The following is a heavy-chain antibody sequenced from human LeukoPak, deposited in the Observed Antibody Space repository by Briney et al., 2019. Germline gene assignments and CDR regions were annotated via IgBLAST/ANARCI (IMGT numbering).Heavy chain of an antibody. Sequence: PGGSLRLSCAASGFTFSSYEMNWVRQAPGKGLEWVSYISSSDSTIYYADSVKGRFTISRDNAKNSLYLQMNSLRAEDTAVYYCARVGVAGFRDGYNMYWGQGTLVTVSS. CDR1: GFTFSSYE. CDR3: ARVGVAGFRDGYNMY. J-gene: IGHJ4*02. CDR2: ISSSDSTI. D-gene: IGHD5-24*01. V-gene: IGHV3-48*03.